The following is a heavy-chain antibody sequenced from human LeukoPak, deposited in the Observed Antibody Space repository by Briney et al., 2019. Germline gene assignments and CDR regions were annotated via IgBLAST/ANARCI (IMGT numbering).Heavy chain of an antibody. V-gene: IGHV3-74*01. Sequence: PGGSLRLSCAASGFTFSSYWMHRVRQAPGKGLVWVSRIYSDGSSTRYADSVKGRFTISRDNAKNTLYLQMNSLRVEDTAVYYCARDYNYGMDVWGQGTTVTVSS. CDR3: ARDYNYGMDV. CDR1: GFTFSSYW. J-gene: IGHJ6*02. CDR2: IYSDGSST.